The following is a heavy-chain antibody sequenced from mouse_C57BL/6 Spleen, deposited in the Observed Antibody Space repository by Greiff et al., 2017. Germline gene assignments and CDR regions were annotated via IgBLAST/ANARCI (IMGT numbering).Heavy chain of an antibody. CDR3: TIRGFDY. Sequence: VKLQESGAELVRPGASVTLSCKASGYTFTDYEMHWVKQTPVHGLEWIGAIDPETGGTAYNQKFKGKAILTADKSSSTAYMELRSLTSEDSAVYYCTIRGFDYWGQGTTLTVSS. CDR1: GYTFTDYE. J-gene: IGHJ2*01. D-gene: IGHD3-3*01. CDR2: IDPETGGT. V-gene: IGHV1-15*01.